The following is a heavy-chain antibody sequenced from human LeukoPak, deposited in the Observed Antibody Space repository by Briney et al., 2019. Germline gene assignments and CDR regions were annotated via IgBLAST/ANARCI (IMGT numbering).Heavy chain of an antibody. CDR2: MNPNSGNT. Sequence: GASVKVSCKASGYTFTSYDINWARQATGQGLEWMGWMNPNSGNTGYAQKFQGRVTMTRNTSISTAYMELSSLRSEDTAVYYCARRNYGGYYYYGMDVWGQGTTVTVSS. CDR1: GYTFTSYD. CDR3: ARRNYGGYYYYGMDV. V-gene: IGHV1-8*01. J-gene: IGHJ6*02. D-gene: IGHD4-17*01.